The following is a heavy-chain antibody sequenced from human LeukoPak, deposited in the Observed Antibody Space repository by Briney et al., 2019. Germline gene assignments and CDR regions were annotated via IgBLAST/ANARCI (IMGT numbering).Heavy chain of an antibody. CDR3: ARLSGYYYYGMDV. V-gene: IGHV3-23*01. Sequence: GGSLRLSCAASGFTFSSYAMSWVRQAPGKGLEWVSAISGSGGSTYYADSVKGRFTISRDNSKNTLYLQMNSLRAEDTAVYYCARLSGYYYYGMDVWGQGTTVTVSS. D-gene: IGHD3-3*02. CDR1: GFTFSSYA. J-gene: IGHJ6*02. CDR2: ISGSGGST.